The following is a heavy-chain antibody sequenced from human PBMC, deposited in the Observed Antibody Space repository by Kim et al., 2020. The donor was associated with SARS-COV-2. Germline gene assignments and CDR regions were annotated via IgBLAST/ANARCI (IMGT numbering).Heavy chain of an antibody. CDR3: VRAHRAATPYGMDV. CDR2: MYRIGST. Sequence: GGSLRLSCVASGFSVSVNYMSWVRQAPGKGLEWVSVMYRIGSTYYADTVKGRFTVSKDDSKKTLYLQMNSLGAEDTGVYYCVRAHRAATPYGMDVWGQGTTVTVSS. CDR1: GFSVSVNY. V-gene: IGHV3-66*01. J-gene: IGHJ6*02. D-gene: IGHD6-25*01.